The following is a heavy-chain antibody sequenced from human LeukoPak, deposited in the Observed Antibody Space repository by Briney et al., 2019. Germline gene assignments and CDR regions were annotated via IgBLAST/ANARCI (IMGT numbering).Heavy chain of an antibody. CDR3: ARDRGMTTDY. J-gene: IGHJ4*02. CDR2: INHSGST. Sequence: SETLSLTCAVYGGSFSGYYWSWIRQPPGKGLEWIGEINHSGSTNYNPSLKSRVTISVDMSKNQFSLKLSSVTAADTAVYYCARDRGMTTDYWGQGTLVTVSS. D-gene: IGHD4-17*01. CDR1: GGSFSGYY. V-gene: IGHV4-34*01.